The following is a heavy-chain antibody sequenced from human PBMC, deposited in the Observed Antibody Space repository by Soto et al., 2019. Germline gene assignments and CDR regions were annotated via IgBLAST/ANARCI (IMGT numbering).Heavy chain of an antibody. CDR2: IIPIFGTA. Sequence: QVQLVQSGAEVKKPGSSVKVSCKASGGTFISYPISWVRQAPGQGLEWMGGIIPIFGTANYAQKFEGRVTITADESTSTAYMELSSLRSEDTAVYYCAREKGEQLVERYFDYWGQGTLVTVSS. D-gene: IGHD6-6*01. CDR1: GGTFISYP. J-gene: IGHJ4*02. CDR3: AREKGEQLVERYFDY. V-gene: IGHV1-69*12.